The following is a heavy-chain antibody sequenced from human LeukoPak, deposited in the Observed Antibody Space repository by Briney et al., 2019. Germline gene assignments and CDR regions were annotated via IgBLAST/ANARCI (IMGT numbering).Heavy chain of an antibody. Sequence: GGSLRLSCAASGFTFSSYAMHWVRQAPGKGLEWVAVISYDGSNKYYADSVKGRFTISRDNSKNTLYLQMNSLRAEDTAVYYCAKDAPPHDILTGYYYLLDYFDYWGQGTLVTVSS. CDR3: AKDAPPHDILTGYYYLLDYFDY. CDR2: ISYDGSNK. CDR1: GFTFSSYA. J-gene: IGHJ4*02. D-gene: IGHD3-9*01. V-gene: IGHV3-30-3*02.